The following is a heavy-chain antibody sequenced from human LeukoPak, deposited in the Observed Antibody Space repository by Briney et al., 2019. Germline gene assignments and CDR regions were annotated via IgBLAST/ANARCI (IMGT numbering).Heavy chain of an antibody. CDR3: ARHQFQLLVNDDAFDM. J-gene: IGHJ3*02. D-gene: IGHD2-2*01. V-gene: IGHV4-59*08. CDR2: IYYSGNT. Sequence: SETLSLTCTVSGGSMNSYYWSWIRQPPGKGLEWIGYIYYSGNTNYNPSLKSRVTISVDTSKNQFSLKMNPVTAADTAAYYCARHQFQLLVNDDAFDMWGQGTMVTVSS. CDR1: GGSMNSYY.